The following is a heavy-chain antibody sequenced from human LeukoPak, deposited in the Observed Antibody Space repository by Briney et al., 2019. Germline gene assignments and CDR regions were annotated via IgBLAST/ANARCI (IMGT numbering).Heavy chain of an antibody. D-gene: IGHD3-10*01. Sequence: SSGDYYWSWIRQPPGKGLEWVSGISWNIDLIGYADSMKGRFTISRDNAKNSLYLQMNSLRPEDTAMYYCARGGRRGSGGIYKGDYWGQGTLVTVSS. J-gene: IGHJ4*02. CDR1: SSGDYY. CDR3: ARGGRRGSGGIYKGDY. V-gene: IGHV3-9*01. CDR2: ISWNIDLI.